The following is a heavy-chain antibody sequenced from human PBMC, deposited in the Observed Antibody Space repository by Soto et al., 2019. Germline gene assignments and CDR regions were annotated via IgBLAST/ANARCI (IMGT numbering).Heavy chain of an antibody. CDR3: ARAHARYCSSTSCPPKAGAVDI. D-gene: IGHD2-2*01. V-gene: IGHV3-13*01. J-gene: IGHJ3*02. Sequence: GGSLRLSCSASGFTFSSYDMHWVRQATGKGLEWVSAIGTAGDTYYPGSVKGRFTISRENAKNSLYLQMNSLRAGDTAVYYCARAHARYCSSTSCPPKAGAVDIWGQGTMVTVSS. CDR2: IGTAGDT. CDR1: GFTFSSYD.